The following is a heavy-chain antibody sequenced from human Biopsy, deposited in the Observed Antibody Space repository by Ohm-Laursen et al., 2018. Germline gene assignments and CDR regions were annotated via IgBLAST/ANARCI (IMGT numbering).Heavy chain of an antibody. J-gene: IGHJ6*02. CDR2: VMPIFGTA. V-gene: IGHV1-69*06. CDR3: ATRVTPVTTLYYYAMDV. D-gene: IGHD4-17*01. Sequence: SSVKVSCKAPGGTFSNYAISWVRQAPGQGLEWMGGVMPIFGTANYAQKFQGRVTITADKSTSTAHLDLSSLRSEDTAVYYCATRVTPVTTLYYYAMDVWGQGTTVTVSS. CDR1: GGTFSNYA.